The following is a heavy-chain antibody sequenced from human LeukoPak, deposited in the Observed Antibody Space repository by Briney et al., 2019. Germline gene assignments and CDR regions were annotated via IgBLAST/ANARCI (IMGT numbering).Heavy chain of an antibody. D-gene: IGHD6-13*01. J-gene: IGHJ5*02. CDR2: IYYSGST. V-gene: IGHV4-59*08. CDR1: GGSISSYY. CDR3: ARLESSSWPNWFDP. Sequence: SETLSPTCTVSGGSISSYYWSWIRQPPGKGLEWIGYIYYSGSTNYNPSLKSRVTISVDTSKNQFSLKLSSVTAADTAVYYCARLESSSWPNWFDPWGQGTLVTVSS.